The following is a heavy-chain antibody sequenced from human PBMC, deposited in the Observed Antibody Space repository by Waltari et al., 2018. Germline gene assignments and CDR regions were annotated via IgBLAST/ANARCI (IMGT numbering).Heavy chain of an antibody. CDR3: AKDPDSSGWYVWDYFDY. CDR1: GFTFSSYA. V-gene: IGHV3-23*01. J-gene: IGHJ4*02. Sequence: EVQLLESGGGLVQPGGSLRLSCAASGFTFSSYAMSWVRQAPGKGLEWGSAISGSGGSTYYADSVKGGFTISRENSKNTLYLQMNSLRAEDTAVYYCAKDPDSSGWYVWDYFDYWGQGTLVTVSS. D-gene: IGHD6-19*01. CDR2: ISGSGGST.